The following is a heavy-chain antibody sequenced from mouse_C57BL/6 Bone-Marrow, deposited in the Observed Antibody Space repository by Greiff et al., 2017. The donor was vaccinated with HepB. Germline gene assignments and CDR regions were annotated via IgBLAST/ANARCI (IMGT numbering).Heavy chain of an antibody. Sequence: EVQLVESGEGLVKPGGSLKLSCAASGFTFSSYAMSWVRQTPEKRLEWVAYISSGGDYIYYADTVKGRFTISRDNARNTLYLQMSSLKSEDTAMYYCTRDPPFTTVGAMDYWGQGTSVTVSS. V-gene: IGHV5-9-1*02. CDR1: GFTFSSYA. J-gene: IGHJ4*01. D-gene: IGHD1-1*01. CDR3: TRDPPFTTVGAMDY. CDR2: ISSGGDYI.